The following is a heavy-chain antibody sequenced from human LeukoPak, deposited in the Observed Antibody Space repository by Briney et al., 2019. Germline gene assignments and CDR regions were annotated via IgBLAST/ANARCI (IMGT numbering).Heavy chain of an antibody. V-gene: IGHV1-2*02. D-gene: IGHD2-2*01. CDR1: GYTFTGYY. CDR2: INPNSGGT. Sequence: ASVKVSCKASGYTFTGYYMHWVREAPGQRLEWMGGINPNSGGTNYAQKFQGRVTMTRDTSISTAYMELSRLRSDDTAVYYCARDVLVVVPAATSYYYYMDVWGKGTTVTVSS. J-gene: IGHJ6*03. CDR3: ARDVLVVVPAATSYYYYMDV.